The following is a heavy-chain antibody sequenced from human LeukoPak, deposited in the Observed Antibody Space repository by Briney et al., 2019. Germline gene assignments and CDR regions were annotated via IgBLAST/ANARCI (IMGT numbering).Heavy chain of an antibody. D-gene: IGHD3-22*01. CDR2: ISSSSSYI. V-gene: IGHV3-21*01. Sequence: GGSLRLSCAASGFTFSSYSMNWVRQAPGKGLEWVSSISSSSSYIYYADSVKGRFTISRDNAKNSLYLQMNSLRAEDTAVYYCARGGYYYDSSGAFDIWAKGQWSPSLQ. J-gene: IGHJ3*02. CDR3: ARGGYYYDSSGAFDI. CDR1: GFTFSSYS.